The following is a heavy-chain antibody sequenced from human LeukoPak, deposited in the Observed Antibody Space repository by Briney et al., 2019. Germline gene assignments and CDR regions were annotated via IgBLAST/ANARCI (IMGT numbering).Heavy chain of an antibody. CDR1: GFTFSSYG. CDR3: AKEIAVAGTRWFDP. J-gene: IGHJ5*02. Sequence: GRPLRLSCAASGFTFSSYGMHWVRQAPGKGLEWVAVISYDGSNKYYADSVKGRFTISRDNSKNTLYLQMNSLRAEDTAVYYCAKEIAVAGTRWFDPWGQGTLVTVSS. V-gene: IGHV3-30*18. D-gene: IGHD6-19*01. CDR2: ISYDGSNK.